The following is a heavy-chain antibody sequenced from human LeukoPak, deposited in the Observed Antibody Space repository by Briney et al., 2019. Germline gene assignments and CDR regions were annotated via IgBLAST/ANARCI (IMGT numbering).Heavy chain of an antibody. V-gene: IGHV3-7*01. J-gene: IGHJ4*02. CDR2: IRQDGSEK. D-gene: IGHD6-13*01. Sequence: GGSLRLSCAASGFTFSAYWMTWVRQAPGQGLEWVANIRQDGSEKYYVDSVKGRFTISRDNAKNSLYLQMNSLGAEDTAVYYCARVSAAAADYWGQGALVTVPS. CDR3: ARVSAAAADY. CDR1: GFTFSAYW.